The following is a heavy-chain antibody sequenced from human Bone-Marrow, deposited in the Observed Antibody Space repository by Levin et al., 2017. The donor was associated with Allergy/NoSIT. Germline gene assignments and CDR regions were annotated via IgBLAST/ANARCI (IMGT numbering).Heavy chain of an antibody. CDR3: TRDRLRYCSGGSCYQFDY. CDR1: GFTFGDYA. J-gene: IGHJ4*02. Sequence: GESLKISCTASGFTFGDYAMSWFRQAPGKGLEWVGFIRSKAYGGTTEYAASVKGRFTISRDDSKSIAYLQMNSLKTEDTAVYYCTRDRLRYCSGGSCYQFDYWGQGTLVTVSS. V-gene: IGHV3-49*03. CDR2: IRSKAYGGTT. D-gene: IGHD2-15*01.